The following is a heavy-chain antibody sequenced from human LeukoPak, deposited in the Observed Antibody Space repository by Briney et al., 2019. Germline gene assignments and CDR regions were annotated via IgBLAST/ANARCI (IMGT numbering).Heavy chain of an antibody. CDR2: INQEGSEI. CDR1: GFTFSSYW. J-gene: IGHJ4*02. CDR3: ARDKSSFYSESGSKFDY. D-gene: IGHD3-10*01. V-gene: IGHV3-7*01. Sequence: SGGSLRLSCAASGFTFSSYWMSWVRQAPGKGLEWVANINQEGSEIYYVDSVKGRFTISRDNAKNSLYLQMNSLRVEDTAVYYCARDKSSFYSESGSKFDYWGQGTLVTVSS.